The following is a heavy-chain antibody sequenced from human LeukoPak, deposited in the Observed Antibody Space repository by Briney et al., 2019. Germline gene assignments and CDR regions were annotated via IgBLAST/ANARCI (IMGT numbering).Heavy chain of an antibody. Sequence: GRSLRLSCAASGFTFRAYAMHWVRQAPGKGLEWLAVISNDGTIQYYADSVKGRFTISRDNPRNIMNLQTDSLRPEDTALYYCARAMVRGVIPYWGQGTLVTVSS. D-gene: IGHD3-10*01. CDR2: ISNDGTIQ. CDR1: GFTFRAYA. V-gene: IGHV3-30*04. J-gene: IGHJ4*02. CDR3: ARAMVRGVIPY.